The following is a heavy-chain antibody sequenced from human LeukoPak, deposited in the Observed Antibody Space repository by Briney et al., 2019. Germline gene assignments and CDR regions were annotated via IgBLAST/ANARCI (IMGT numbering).Heavy chain of an antibody. CDR3: ARAPYCSGGSCYTSYNWFDP. CDR2: INHSGST. D-gene: IGHD2-15*01. J-gene: IGHJ5*02. CDR1: GVSFSGYY. Sequence: SETLSLTCAVYGVSFSGYYWSWIRQPPGKGLEWIGEINHSGSTNYNPSLKSRVTISVDRSKNQFSLKLSSVTAADTAVYYCARAPYCSGGSCYTSYNWFDPWGQGTLVTVSS. V-gene: IGHV4-34*01.